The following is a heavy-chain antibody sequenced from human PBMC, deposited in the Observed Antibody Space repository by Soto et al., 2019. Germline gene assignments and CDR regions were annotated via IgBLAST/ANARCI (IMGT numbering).Heavy chain of an antibody. V-gene: IGHV3-23*01. CDR1: GFTFWSYA. CDR2: ISGSGGNT. CDR3: AKVPAAASYYHGLDV. Sequence: EVQLLESGGGLVQPGGSLRLSCAASGFTFWSYAMSWVRQAPGKGLEWVSHISGSGGNTYYADSVKGRFTISRDNSKNTLYLQMNSLRAEDTAVYYCAKVPAAASYYHGLDVWGQGTTVTVSS. J-gene: IGHJ6*02. D-gene: IGHD2-2*01.